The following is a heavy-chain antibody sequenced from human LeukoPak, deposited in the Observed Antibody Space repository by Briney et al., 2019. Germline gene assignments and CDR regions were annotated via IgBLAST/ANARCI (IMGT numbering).Heavy chain of an antibody. V-gene: IGHV3-7*01. CDR3: ARFRYSDY. D-gene: IGHD1-14*01. CDR2: IKEDGSEE. J-gene: IGHJ4*02. CDR1: GFTFSTYW. Sequence: GGSLRLSCAASGFTFSTYWMTWVRQAPGKGLEWVANIKEDGSEENYVDSVKGRFTISRDNAKNSLYLQINSLRAEDTAVYYCARFRYSDYWGQGTLVTVSS.